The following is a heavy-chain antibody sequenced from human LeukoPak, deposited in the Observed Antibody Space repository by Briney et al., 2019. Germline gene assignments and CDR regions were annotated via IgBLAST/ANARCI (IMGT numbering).Heavy chain of an antibody. CDR1: GFTFSSYA. CDR2: ISGSGGST. V-gene: IGHV3-23*01. Sequence: PGGSLRLSCAASGFTFSSYAMSWVRQAPGKGLEWVSAISGSGGSTYYADSVKGRFTISRDNSKNTLYLQMNSLRAEDTAVYYCAKRGAGTGLYYYYYMDVWGKGTTVTVSS. J-gene: IGHJ6*03. CDR3: AKRGAGTGLYYYYYMDV. D-gene: IGHD6-13*01.